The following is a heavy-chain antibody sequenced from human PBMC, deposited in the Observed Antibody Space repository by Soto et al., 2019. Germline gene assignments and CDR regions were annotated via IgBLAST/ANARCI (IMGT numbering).Heavy chain of an antibody. Sequence: SVKVSCKASGGTFSSYAISWVRQAPGQGLEWMGGIITIFGTANYAQKFQGRVTITADKSTSTAYMELSSLRSEDTAVYYCARRGIAVADENYYYYGMDVWGQGTTVTVSS. V-gene: IGHV1-69*06. CDR3: ARRGIAVADENYYYYGMDV. CDR2: IITIFGTA. J-gene: IGHJ6*02. D-gene: IGHD6-19*01. CDR1: GGTFSSYA.